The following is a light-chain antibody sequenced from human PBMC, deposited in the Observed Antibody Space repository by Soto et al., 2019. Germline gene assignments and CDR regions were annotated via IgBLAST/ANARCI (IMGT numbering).Light chain of an antibody. J-gene: IGKJ1*01. CDR2: KVS. CDR3: QHYNSYRWT. Sequence: DIQMTQSPSTLSASVGDRVTITCRASQSISTYLAWYQQKPGKAHKLLIYKVSSLESGTQSRFSGSGSGTEFTLTISSLQPDDFATYYCQHYNSYRWTFGQGTKVDIK. CDR1: QSISTY. V-gene: IGKV1-5*03.